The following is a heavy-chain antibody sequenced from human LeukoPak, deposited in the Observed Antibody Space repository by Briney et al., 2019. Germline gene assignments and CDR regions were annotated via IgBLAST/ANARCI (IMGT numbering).Heavy chain of an antibody. CDR2: ISAYNGNI. CDR3: ARALTGGYYYDSSGFDY. CDR1: GYTFTSYG. D-gene: IGHD3-22*01. Sequence: ASVKVSCKASGYTFTSYGISWVRQAPGQGLEWMGWISAYNGNINYAQKLQGRVTMTTDTSTSTAYMELRSLRSDDTAVYYCARALTGGYYYDSSGFDYWGQGTLVTVSS. V-gene: IGHV1-18*01. J-gene: IGHJ4*02.